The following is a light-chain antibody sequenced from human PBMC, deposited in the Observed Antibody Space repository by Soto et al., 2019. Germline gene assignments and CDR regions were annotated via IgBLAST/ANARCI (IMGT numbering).Light chain of an antibody. V-gene: IGKV3-15*01. CDR1: QSVSSN. CDR3: QQYNNRWT. Sequence: EIVMTQSPATLSVSPGERATLYCRASQSVSSNLAWYQQKPGQAPRLLIYGASTRATGIPARFSGSGSGTEFTLTISSLQSEDFAVYYCQQYNNRWTFGQGTKVEIK. J-gene: IGKJ1*01. CDR2: GAS.